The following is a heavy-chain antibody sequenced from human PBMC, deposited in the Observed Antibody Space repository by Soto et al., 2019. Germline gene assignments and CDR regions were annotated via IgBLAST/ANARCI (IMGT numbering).Heavy chain of an antibody. D-gene: IGHD6-6*01. CDR1: GFTFISYA. J-gene: IGHJ4*02. V-gene: IGHV3-23*01. CDR2: ISTSAATT. CDR3: AKLGAYSTSAIDS. Sequence: LRLSCAPSGFTFISYAMSWVRQAPGKGLEWVSAISTSAATTYYADSVKGRFTISRDNSKNTLYVQMNSLRAEDTAIYYCAKLGAYSTSAIDSWGQGALVTVSS.